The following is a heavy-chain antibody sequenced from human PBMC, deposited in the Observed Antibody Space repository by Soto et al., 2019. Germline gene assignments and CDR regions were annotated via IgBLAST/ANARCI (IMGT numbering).Heavy chain of an antibody. V-gene: IGHV3-48*03. D-gene: IGHD3-16*02. CDR3: ARIPFDHVWGTDRYSPNFDY. J-gene: IGHJ4*02. CDR2: IGKSGYPI. CDR1: GFIFSDYE. Sequence: GGSLRLSCAASGFIFSDYEMNWVRQAPGKGLEWVSFIGKSGYPIYYTDSVKGRFTMSRDNSKNTLFLQMNILRAEDTAVYYCARIPFDHVWGTDRYSPNFDYWGQGTQVTVSS.